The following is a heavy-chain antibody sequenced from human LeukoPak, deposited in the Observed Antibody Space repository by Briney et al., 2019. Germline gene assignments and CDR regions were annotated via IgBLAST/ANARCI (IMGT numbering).Heavy chain of an antibody. Sequence: AETLSLTCTVSGGSISSSNYYWGWIRQPPGKGLEWIGNIYHSGRTYYNPSHKSRVTIFVDTSKNQFSLKVTSVTAADTAVYYCASLPAVAADSYYRMDVWGQGTTVTVSS. D-gene: IGHD2-15*01. CDR3: ASLPAVAADSYYRMDV. J-gene: IGHJ6*02. CDR2: IYHSGRT. V-gene: IGHV4-39*01. CDR1: GGSISSSNYY.